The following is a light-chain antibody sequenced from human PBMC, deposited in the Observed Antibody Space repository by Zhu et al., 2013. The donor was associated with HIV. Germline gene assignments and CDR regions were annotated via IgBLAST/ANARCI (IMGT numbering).Light chain of an antibody. CDR3: SSYTSSSTLEV. Sequence: QSALTQPASVSGSPGQSITISCTGTSSDVGSYNLVSWYQQHPGKAPKLMIYEGSKRPSGVSNRFSGSKSGNTASLTISGLQAEDEADYYCSSYTSSSTLEVFGGGTKVTVL. J-gene: IGLJ3*02. CDR1: SSDVGSYNL. CDR2: EGS. V-gene: IGLV2-14*02.